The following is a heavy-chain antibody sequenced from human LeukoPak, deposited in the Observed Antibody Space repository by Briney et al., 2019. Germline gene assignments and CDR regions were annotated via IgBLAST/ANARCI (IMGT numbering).Heavy chain of an antibody. CDR3: ARELGYSYGYFY. CDR1: GFTFSSYS. J-gene: IGHJ4*02. D-gene: IGHD5-18*01. CDR2: ISSSSSYI. Sequence: GGSLRLSCAASGFTFSSYSMNWVRQAPGKGLEWVSSISSSSSYIYYADSVKGRFTISRDNAKNSLYLQMNSLRAEDTAVYYCARELGYSYGYFYWGQGTLVTVSS. V-gene: IGHV3-21*01.